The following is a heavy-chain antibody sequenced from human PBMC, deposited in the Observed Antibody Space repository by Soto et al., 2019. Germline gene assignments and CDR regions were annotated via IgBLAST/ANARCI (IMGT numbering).Heavy chain of an antibody. CDR2: INWNDDN. J-gene: IGHJ4*02. Sequence: QITLKESGPTLVKPTQTLTLTCTFFGFSFSISVAGVACICQPPGKALEWLALINWNDDNGYSPSLKSRLTITKDTSKNPVVLTMTTMDPLDTATYDCAHRRVYSGSFRYWGQGPLVTVSS. D-gene: IGHD1-26*01. CDR1: GFSFSISVAG. V-gene: IGHV2-5*01. CDR3: AHRRVYSGSFRY.